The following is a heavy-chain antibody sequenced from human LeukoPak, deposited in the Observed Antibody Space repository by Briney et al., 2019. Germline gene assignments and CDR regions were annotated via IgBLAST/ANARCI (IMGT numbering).Heavy chain of an antibody. CDR3: LRGYDNTGSN. Sequence: GGSLRLSCAASGFSFGFYWMSWVRQAPGKGLEFVANIKEDGSEKYYVDSVKGRFTISRDNAKNSLYLQMSSLRAEDTAVYYCLRGYDNTGSNWGQGTLVTVSS. J-gene: IGHJ4*02. D-gene: IGHD1-1*01. CDR2: IKEDGSEK. V-gene: IGHV3-7*01. CDR1: GFSFGFYW.